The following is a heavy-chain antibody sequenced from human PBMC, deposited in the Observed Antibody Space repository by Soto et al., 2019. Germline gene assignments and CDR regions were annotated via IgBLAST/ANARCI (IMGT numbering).Heavy chain of an antibody. CDR1: GFTFDDYA. CDR2: ISWKSGSI. CDR3: AKAGFWSGYYSLVDY. V-gene: IGHV3-9*01. Sequence: PGGSLRLSCAASGFTFDDYAMHWVRQAPGKGLEWVSGISWKSGSIGYADSVKGRFTISRDNAKNSLYLQMNSLRAEDTALYYCAKAGFWSGYYSLVDYWGQGTLVTVSS. J-gene: IGHJ4*02. D-gene: IGHD3-3*01.